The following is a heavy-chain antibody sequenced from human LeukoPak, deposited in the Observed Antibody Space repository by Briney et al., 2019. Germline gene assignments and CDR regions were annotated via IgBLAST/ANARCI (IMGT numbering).Heavy chain of an antibody. J-gene: IGHJ6*03. CDR1: GGSISSYY. CDR3: ARALSAGAAIRPYYYYMDV. CDR2: IYTSGST. Sequence: PSETLSLTCTVSGGSISSYYWSWIRQPAGKGLEWIGRIYTSGSTNYNPSLKSRVTMSVDTSKNQFSLKLSSVTAADTAVYYCARALSAGAAIRPYYYYMDVWGKGTTVTVSS. V-gene: IGHV4-4*07. D-gene: IGHD2-2*01.